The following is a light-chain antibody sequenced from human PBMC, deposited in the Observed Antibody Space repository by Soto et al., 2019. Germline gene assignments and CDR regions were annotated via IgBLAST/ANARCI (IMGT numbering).Light chain of an antibody. Sequence: QSVLTQPPSASGSPGQSVTISCTGTSSDVGGYNYVSWYHQRPGKAPKLMIYDVSKRPSGVPDRFSGSKSGNTASLTVSGLQAEDEADYYCSSYAGSNNYVFGTETKLTVL. CDR3: SSYAGSNNYV. CDR2: DVS. V-gene: IGLV2-8*01. CDR1: SSDVGGYNY. J-gene: IGLJ1*01.